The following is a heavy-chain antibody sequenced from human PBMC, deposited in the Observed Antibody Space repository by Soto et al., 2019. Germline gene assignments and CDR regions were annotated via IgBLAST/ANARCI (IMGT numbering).Heavy chain of an antibody. CDR3: ASDRSSGWDQGWFDP. CDR1: GGSISTYY. J-gene: IGHJ5*02. V-gene: IGHV4-59*01. CDR2: IYYSGST. Sequence: SETLSLTCTVSGGSISTYYWSWIRQPPGKGLEWIGYIYYSGSTSYNPSLKSRVTISVDTSKNQFSLKLRSVTAADTAVYYCASDRSSGWDQGWFDPWGQGTLVTVSS. D-gene: IGHD6-19*01.